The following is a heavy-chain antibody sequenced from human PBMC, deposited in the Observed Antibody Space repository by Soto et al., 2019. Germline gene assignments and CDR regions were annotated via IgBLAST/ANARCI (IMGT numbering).Heavy chain of an antibody. Sequence: GESLEISCKGSVYSFTTYWIAWVRQMPGKGLEWMGIIYPSDSDTRYSPSFQGQVTISADKSISTAYLQWSSLKASDTAMYYCARPYGRSYAMDVWGQGNTGTVS. CDR2: IYPSDSDT. CDR1: VYSFTTYW. V-gene: IGHV5-51*01. J-gene: IGHJ6*02. CDR3: ARPYGRSYAMDV. D-gene: IGHD2-15*01.